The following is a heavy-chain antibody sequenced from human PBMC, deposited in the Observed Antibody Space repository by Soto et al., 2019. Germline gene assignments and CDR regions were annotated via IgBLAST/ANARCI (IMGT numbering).Heavy chain of an antibody. Sequence: ETLSLTCSVSGGSINSDGHYWSWVRQGPGKGLEWVSAISGSGGSAYYADSVKGRFTISRDNSKNTLYLQMNSLRADDSGVYYCAKDPYSGVLVPVAIGFDPWGPGTLVTVSS. CDR2: ISGSGGSA. D-gene: IGHD2-2*01. CDR3: AKDPYSGVLVPVAIGFDP. J-gene: IGHJ5*02. V-gene: IGHV3-23*01. CDR1: GGSINSDGHY.